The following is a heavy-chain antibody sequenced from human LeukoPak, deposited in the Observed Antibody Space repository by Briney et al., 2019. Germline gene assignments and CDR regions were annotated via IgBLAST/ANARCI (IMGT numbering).Heavy chain of an antibody. CDR1: GGTFSSYA. J-gene: IGHJ5*02. CDR2: IIPIFGTA. V-gene: IGHV1-69*06. Sequence: ASVKVSCKASGGTFSSYAISWVRQAPGQGLEWMGGIIPIFGTANYAQKFQGRVTITADKSTSTAYMELSSLRSEDTAEYYCASHYDFWSGYSEGTNWFDPWGQGTLVTVPS. D-gene: IGHD3-3*01. CDR3: ASHYDFWSGYSEGTNWFDP.